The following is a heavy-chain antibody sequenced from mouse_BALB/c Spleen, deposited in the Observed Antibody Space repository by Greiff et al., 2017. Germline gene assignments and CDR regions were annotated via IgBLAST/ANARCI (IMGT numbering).Heavy chain of an antibody. CDR2: ISSGSSTI. CDR3: ARSYYGRSMDY. D-gene: IGHD1-1*01. J-gene: IGHJ4*01. V-gene: IGHV5-17*02. Sequence: EVQLVESGGGLVQPGGSRKLSCAASGFTFSSFGMHWVRQAPEKGLEWVAYISSGSSTIYYADTVKGRFTISRDNPKNTLFLQMTSLRSEDTAMYYCARSYYGRSMDYWSQGTSVTVSS. CDR1: GFTFSSFG.